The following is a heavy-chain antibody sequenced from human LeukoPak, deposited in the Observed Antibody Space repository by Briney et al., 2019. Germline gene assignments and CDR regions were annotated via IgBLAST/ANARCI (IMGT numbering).Heavy chain of an antibody. V-gene: IGHV5-51*01. D-gene: IGHD3-16*02. CDR2: IYPGDSDT. J-gene: IGHJ4*01. Sequence: GESLKISCKGSGYSFTNYWISWVRQMPGKGLEWMGIIYPGDSDTRYSPSFQGQVTISADKSISAAYLQWSSLKASDTAMYYCARHSFSALDYWGQEPRSPSPQ. CDR1: GYSFTNYW. CDR3: ARHSFSALDY.